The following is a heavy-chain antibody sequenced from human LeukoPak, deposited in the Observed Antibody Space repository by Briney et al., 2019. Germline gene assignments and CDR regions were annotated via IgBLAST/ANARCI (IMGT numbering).Heavy chain of an antibody. CDR2: ISSTSTYI. CDR1: GFTFSSYS. J-gene: IGHJ4*02. CDR3: ARIIGISGTYPTDY. V-gene: IGHV3-21*06. Sequence: GGSLRLSCAASGFTFSSYSMNWVRQAPGKGLEWVSSISSTSTYIYYADSMKGRFIISRDNARNSLYLEMNSLRAEDTAVYYCARIIGISGTYPTDYWGQGTLVTVSS. D-gene: IGHD1-26*01.